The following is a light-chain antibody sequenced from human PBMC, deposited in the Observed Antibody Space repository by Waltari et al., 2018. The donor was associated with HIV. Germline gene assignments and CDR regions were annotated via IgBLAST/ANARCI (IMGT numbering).Light chain of an antibody. V-gene: IGKV3-20*01. J-gene: IGKJ1*01. CDR2: GAS. CDR3: QQCATSPWT. CDR1: QSFSANF. Sequence: MVLTQSPGTLSLSPGDRAILSCRASQSFSANFLGWYQQRPGQAPRLLVHGASRRATGTPAMFSCGESGTDFTLIISRLQPEDFAVYYCQQCATSPWTFGQGTTV.